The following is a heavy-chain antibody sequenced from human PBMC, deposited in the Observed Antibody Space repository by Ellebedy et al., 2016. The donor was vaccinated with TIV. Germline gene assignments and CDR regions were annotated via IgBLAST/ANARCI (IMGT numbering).Heavy chain of an antibody. J-gene: IGHJ4*02. Sequence: SETLSLTCTVSGGSISSYYWSWIRQPPGKGLEWIGYIYYSGSTNYNPSLKSRVTISVDTSKNQFSLKLSSVTAADTAVYYCASENSGYDSYFDYWGQGTLVTVSS. CDR1: GGSISSYY. D-gene: IGHD5-12*01. CDR3: ASENSGYDSYFDY. CDR2: IYYSGST. V-gene: IGHV4-59*12.